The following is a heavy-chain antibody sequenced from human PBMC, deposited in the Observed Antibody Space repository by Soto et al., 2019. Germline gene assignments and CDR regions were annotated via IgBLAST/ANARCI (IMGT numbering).Heavy chain of an antibody. Sequence: QVQLVQSGAEVKKPGSSLKISCKASGGTFSNYATSWVRQAPGQGLEWMGGIIPIFGTANYAQKVQGRVTITADESTSTAYMELSSLRSDDTAVYYCARDVSAVAGRGDFDHWGQGTLVTVSS. V-gene: IGHV1-69*01. CDR3: ARDVSAVAGRGDFDH. CDR2: IIPIFGTA. J-gene: IGHJ4*02. CDR1: GGTFSNYA. D-gene: IGHD6-19*01.